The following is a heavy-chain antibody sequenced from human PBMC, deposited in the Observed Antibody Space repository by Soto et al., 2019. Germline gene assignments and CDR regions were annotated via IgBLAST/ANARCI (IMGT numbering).Heavy chain of an antibody. J-gene: IGHJ4*02. CDR1: GFTFSSYA. V-gene: IGHV3-23*01. D-gene: IGHD5-12*01. CDR2: ISGSGGST. Sequence: GGSLRLSCAASGFTFSSYAMSWVRQAPGKGLEWVSAISGSGGSTYYADSVKGRFTISRDNSKNTLYLQMNSLRAEDTAVYYCAKAISEYSGWYYFDYWGQGTLVTVSS. CDR3: AKAISEYSGWYYFDY.